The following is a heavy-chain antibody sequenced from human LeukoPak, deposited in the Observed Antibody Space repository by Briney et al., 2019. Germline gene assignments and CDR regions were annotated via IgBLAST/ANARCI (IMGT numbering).Heavy chain of an antibody. V-gene: IGHV4-34*01. CDR1: GGSFSGYY. Sequence: PSGTLSLTCAVYGGSFSGYYWSWIRQPPGKGLEWIGEINHSGSTNYNPSLKSRVTISVDTSKNQFSLKLSSVTAADTAVYYCARGPQRAYYYDSNGLIGYWGQGTLVTVSS. D-gene: IGHD3-22*01. CDR2: INHSGST. CDR3: ARGPQRAYYYDSNGLIGY. J-gene: IGHJ4*02.